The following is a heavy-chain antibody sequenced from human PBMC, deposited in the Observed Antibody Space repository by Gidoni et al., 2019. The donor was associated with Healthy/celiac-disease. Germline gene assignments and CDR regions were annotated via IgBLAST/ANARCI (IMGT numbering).Heavy chain of an antibody. V-gene: IGHV4-59*01. CDR3: ARKRVVVTATARSGYFDY. J-gene: IGHJ4*02. CDR1: GGSISSYY. D-gene: IGHD2-21*02. Sequence: QVQLQESGPGLVKPSETLSLTCTVSGGSISSYYWSWIRQPPGKGLEWIGYIYYSGSTNYNPSLKSRVTISVDTSKNQFSLKLSSLTAADTAVYYCARKRVVVTATARSGYFDYWGQGTLVTVSS. CDR2: IYYSGST.